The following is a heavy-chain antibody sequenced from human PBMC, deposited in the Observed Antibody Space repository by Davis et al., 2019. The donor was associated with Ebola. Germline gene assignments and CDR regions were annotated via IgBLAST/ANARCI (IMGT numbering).Heavy chain of an antibody. CDR2: IIPIFGTA. Sequence: SVTVPCLASVCTFSRYAIIWVRPAPGQGLDWMGGIIPIFGTANYAQKIQGRVTITADESTSTADMGPSSLRSEDTAVYYCARPSDVGYSSERYYYGMDVWGQGTTVTVSS. CDR1: VCTFSRYA. CDR3: ARPSDVGYSSERYYYGMDV. J-gene: IGHJ6*02. D-gene: IGHD6-19*01. V-gene: IGHV1-69*13.